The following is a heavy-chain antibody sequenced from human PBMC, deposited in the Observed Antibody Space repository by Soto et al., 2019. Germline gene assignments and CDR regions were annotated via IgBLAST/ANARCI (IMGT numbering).Heavy chain of an antibody. J-gene: IGHJ4*02. Sequence: GGSLRLSCAASGFTVSSNYMSWVRQAPGKGLEWVSVIYSGGSTYYADSVKGRFTISRHNSKNTLYLQMNSLRAEDTAVYYCATNRPTMVRGVIIARGPPYYFDYWGQGTLVTVSS. V-gene: IGHV3-53*04. CDR1: GFTVSSNY. CDR3: ATNRPTMVRGVIIARGPPYYFDY. D-gene: IGHD3-10*01. CDR2: IYSGGST.